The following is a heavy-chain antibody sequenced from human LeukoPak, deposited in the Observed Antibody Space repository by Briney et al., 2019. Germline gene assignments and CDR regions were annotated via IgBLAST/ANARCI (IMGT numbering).Heavy chain of an antibody. D-gene: IGHD2/OR15-2a*01. CDR3: ARFSIGEFDY. CDR2: IYYSGST. CDR1: GGSISSSSYY. Sequence: SETLSLTCTVSGGSISSSSYYWGWIRQPPGKGLEWIGSIYYSGSTYYNPSLKSRVTISVDTSKNQFSLKLSSVTAADTAVYYCARFSIGEFDYWGQGTLVTVSS. J-gene: IGHJ4*02. V-gene: IGHV4-39*07.